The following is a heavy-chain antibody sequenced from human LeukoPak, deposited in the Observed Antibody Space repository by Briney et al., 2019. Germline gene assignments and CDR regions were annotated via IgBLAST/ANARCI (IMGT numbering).Heavy chain of an antibody. V-gene: IGHV4-39*07. CDR2: IHHSGST. D-gene: IGHD2/OR15-2a*01. CDR3: ARVGNPPPSYYCYYMDV. Sequence: PSETLSLTCTVSGGSISSSSYYWGWIRQPPGKGLEWIGSIHHSGSTYYNPSLKSRVTISVDTSKNQFSLKLSSVTAADTAVYYCARVGNPPPSYYCYYMDVWGKGTTVTVSS. J-gene: IGHJ6*03. CDR1: GGSISSSSYY.